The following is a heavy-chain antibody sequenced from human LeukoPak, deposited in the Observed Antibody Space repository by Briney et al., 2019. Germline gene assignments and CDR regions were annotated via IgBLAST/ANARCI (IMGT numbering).Heavy chain of an antibody. CDR2: ISYDGSNK. CDR1: GFTFSSYA. D-gene: IGHD5-18*01. Sequence: GGPLRLSCAASGFTFSSYAMHWVRQAPGKGLEWVAVISYDGSNKYYADSVKGRFTISRDNSKNTLYLQMNSLRAEDTAVYYCARDGRRYTAMGYNWFDPWGQGTLVTVSS. J-gene: IGHJ5*02. V-gene: IGHV3-30-3*01. CDR3: ARDGRRYTAMGYNWFDP.